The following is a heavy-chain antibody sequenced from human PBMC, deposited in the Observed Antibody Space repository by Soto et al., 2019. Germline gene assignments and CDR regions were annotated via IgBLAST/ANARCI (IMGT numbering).Heavy chain of an antibody. V-gene: IGHV3-7*01. CDR3: ARIASAGRGWDV. J-gene: IGHJ6*02. D-gene: IGHD6-13*01. CDR2: IKQDGSEK. Sequence: EVQLVESGGGLVQPGGSLRLSCAASGFTFSSYWMSWVRQAPVKGLEWVGNIKQDGSEKNYVDFMEGRFTISRDNAENSLYLQMNSLRAEDTPVYYCARIASAGRGWDVWGQGTTVVVSS. CDR1: GFTFSSYW.